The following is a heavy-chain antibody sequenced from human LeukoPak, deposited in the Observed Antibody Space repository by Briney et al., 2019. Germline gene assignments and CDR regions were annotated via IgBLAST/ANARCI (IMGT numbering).Heavy chain of an antibody. D-gene: IGHD2-15*01. Sequence: ASVKVSCKASGYAFTSYGISWVRQAPGQGLEWMGWISPYNGKTNYAQKFQGGVTVTTDTSTSTAYMELRSLRSDDTAVYYCARARCSGGTCSVNYYYYYGMDVWGQGTTVTVSS. CDR3: ARARCSGGTCSVNYYYYYGMDV. CDR1: GYAFTSYG. V-gene: IGHV1-18*01. J-gene: IGHJ6*02. CDR2: ISPYNGKT.